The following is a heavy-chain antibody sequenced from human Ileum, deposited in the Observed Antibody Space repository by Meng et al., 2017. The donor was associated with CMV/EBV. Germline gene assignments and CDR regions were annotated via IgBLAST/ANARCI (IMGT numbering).Heavy chain of an antibody. D-gene: IGHD5-24*01. CDR2: VYNRDRN. CDR3: ARDREHTYGYTFEY. J-gene: IGHJ4*02. CDR1: CGSISTYY. Sequence: QVQLRGVCPGVVKPSGSLFLTCTVSCGSISTYYGNWIRHSAGRELEWIGRVYNRDRNTYNPSLKSRVTMSVDTSKNQFSLTLYSVTAADTDVYFCARDREHTYGYTFEYWGQGALVTVSS. V-gene: IGHV4-4*07.